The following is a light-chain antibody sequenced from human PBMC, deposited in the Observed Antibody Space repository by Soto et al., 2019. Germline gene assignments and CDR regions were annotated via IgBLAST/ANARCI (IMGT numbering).Light chain of an antibody. J-gene: IGKJ5*01. CDR3: QQYISWLP. V-gene: IGKV3-20*01. CDR2: GAS. Sequence: EIVLTQSPGTLSLSPGERATLSCRASQSVSNNYLAWYQQKPGQAPRLLIYGASSRATGIPDRFSGSGSGTYFTLTISSLEPEDFAVYYCQQYISWLPFGQGTRLEIK. CDR1: QSVSNNY.